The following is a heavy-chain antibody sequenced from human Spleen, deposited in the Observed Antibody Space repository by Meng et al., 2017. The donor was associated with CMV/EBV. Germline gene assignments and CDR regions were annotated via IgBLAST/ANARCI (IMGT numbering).Heavy chain of an antibody. CDR2: ISGSGSSA. CDR1: GYTFSRYA. CDR3: ARYDFWSVPLSP. J-gene: IGHJ4*02. Sequence: GGSLRLSCAASGYTFSRYAMTWVRQAPGQGLEWVSVISGSGSSAYYADSVKGRFTVSRENSKNTLYLQMNSLRVEDTAVYYCARYDFWSVPLSPWGQGTLVTVSS. D-gene: IGHD3-3*01. V-gene: IGHV3-23*01.